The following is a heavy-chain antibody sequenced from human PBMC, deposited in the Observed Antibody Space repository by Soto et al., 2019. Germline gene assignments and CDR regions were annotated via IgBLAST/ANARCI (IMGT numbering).Heavy chain of an antibody. CDR1: GYSYANYG. Sequence: QIHLAQSGPEVKKPGAAVKVSCTSSGYSYANYGLSWVRQAPGQGLEWMGWISTYNGKTDYAQKFQDRVTLTIDPSTTTGYMEVRHLRFDDTASYYCARDNGDSSASLVDYWGQGTLVTVSS. J-gene: IGHJ4*02. D-gene: IGHD3-22*01. CDR2: ISTYNGKT. CDR3: ARDNGDSSASLVDY. V-gene: IGHV1-18*01.